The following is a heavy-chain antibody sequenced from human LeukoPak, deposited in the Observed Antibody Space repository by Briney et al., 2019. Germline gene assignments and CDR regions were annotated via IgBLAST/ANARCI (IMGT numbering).Heavy chain of an antibody. CDR3: ARHGSIAHFDY. J-gene: IGHJ4*02. Sequence: SETLSLTCAVYGGSFSGYYWSWIRQPPGKGLEWIGEINHSGSTNYNPSLKSRVTISVDTSKNQFSLKLNSVTAADTAVYYCARHGSIAHFDYWGQGTLVTVSS. D-gene: IGHD1-26*01. CDR1: GGSFSGYY. CDR2: INHSGST. V-gene: IGHV4-34*01.